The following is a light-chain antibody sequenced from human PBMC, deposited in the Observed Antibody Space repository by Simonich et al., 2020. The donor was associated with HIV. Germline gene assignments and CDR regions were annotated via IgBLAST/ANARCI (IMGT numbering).Light chain of an antibody. CDR2: KNN. CDR1: NSNIGSNT. V-gene: IGLV1-44*01. J-gene: IGLJ2*01. CDR3: AAWDDSLNGLV. Sequence: QSVLTQPPSASGTPGQRVTISCSGSNSNIGSNTVNWYQQGPGTAPKLLIYKNNQRPAGVPDRFSGSKSGTSASLAISGLQSEDETDYYCAAWDDSLNGLVFGGGTKLTVL.